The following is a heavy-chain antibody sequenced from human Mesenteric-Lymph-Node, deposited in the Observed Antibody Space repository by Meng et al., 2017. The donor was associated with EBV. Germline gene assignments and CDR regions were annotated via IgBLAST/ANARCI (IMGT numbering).Heavy chain of an antibody. Sequence: QVQLQQWGAGLLKPSETLSLTCAVYGESFSGFYWSWVRQAPGKGLEWIGEMNNGGTSNYIPSLESRVTISVDPSKNQFSLNLRSVTAADTAVYYCARVKPSIWFGELFYYFDYWGPGILVTVSS. CDR1: GESFSGFY. V-gene: IGHV4-34*01. D-gene: IGHD3-10*01. J-gene: IGHJ4*02. CDR2: MNNGGTS. CDR3: ARVKPSIWFGELFYYFDY.